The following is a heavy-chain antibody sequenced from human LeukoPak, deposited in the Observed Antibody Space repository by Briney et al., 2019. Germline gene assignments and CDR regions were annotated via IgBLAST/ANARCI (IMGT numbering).Heavy chain of an antibody. CDR3: ARGRNCSGGSCRKLYFDY. CDR1: GGSISSGGYY. Sequence: SQTLSLTCTVSGGSISSGGYYWSWIRQHPGKGLEWIGYIYYSGSTYYNPSLKSRVTISVDTSKNQFSLKLSSVTAADTAVYYCARGRNCSGGSCRKLYFDYRGQGTLVTVSS. J-gene: IGHJ4*02. D-gene: IGHD2-15*01. V-gene: IGHV4-31*03. CDR2: IYYSGST.